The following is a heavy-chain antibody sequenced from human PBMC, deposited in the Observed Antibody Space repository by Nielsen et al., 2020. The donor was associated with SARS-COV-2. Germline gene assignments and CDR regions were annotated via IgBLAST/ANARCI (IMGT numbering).Heavy chain of an antibody. CDR1: GFTFSDYT. Sequence: GGSLRLSCAASGFTFSDYTLNWVRRAPGKGLEWVSSISSSSTYIYYADSVKGRFTISRNNGRDSLYLQMNSLRAEDTALYYCAKSSTSCCGMDVWGQGTTVTVSS. J-gene: IGHJ6*02. V-gene: IGHV3-21*04. D-gene: IGHD2-2*01. CDR3: AKSSTSCCGMDV. CDR2: ISSSSTYI.